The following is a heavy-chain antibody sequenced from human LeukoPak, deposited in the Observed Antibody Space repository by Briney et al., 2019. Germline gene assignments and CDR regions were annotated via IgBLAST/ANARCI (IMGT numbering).Heavy chain of an antibody. J-gene: IGHJ5*02. V-gene: IGHV4-39*07. CDR3: ATNRGYCSSTSCSGFDP. CDR2: MYYSGST. CDR1: GGSISSDNYY. D-gene: IGHD2-2*01. Sequence: SETLSLTCTVSGGSISSDNYYWGWIRQPPGKGLEWIGSMYYSGSTYYNPSLKSRVTISVDMSKNQFSLRLSSVTAADTAVYYCATNRGYCSSTSCSGFDPWGQGALVTVSS.